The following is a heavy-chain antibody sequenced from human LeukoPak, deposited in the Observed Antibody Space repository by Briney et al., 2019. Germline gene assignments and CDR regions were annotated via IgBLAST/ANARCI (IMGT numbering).Heavy chain of an antibody. J-gene: IGHJ5*01. CDR3: ARDKAFLGYYDTSGYFQQWFDS. V-gene: IGHV1-18*01. CDR2: ISPYNGDT. Sequence: GDSVTVSRKASGYTFTSYAISWVRQAPGQGLKWMGWISPYNGDTHYAQKFQDRVTMTTDTSTSTAYMDLRSLGFDDTAVYYCARDKAFLGYYDTSGYFQQWFDSWGQGTLVTVSS. D-gene: IGHD3-22*01. CDR1: GYTFTSYA.